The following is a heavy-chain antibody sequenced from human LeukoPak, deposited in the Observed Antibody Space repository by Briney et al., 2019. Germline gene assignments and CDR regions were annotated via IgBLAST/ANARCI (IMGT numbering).Heavy chain of an antibody. J-gene: IGHJ4*02. CDR1: GGSISSYH. D-gene: IGHD2-15*01. V-gene: IGHV4-59*01. CDR3: ARAKGYCSGNTCDSPFDS. CDR2: IYYSGST. Sequence: SETLSLTCTVSGGSISSYHWSWIRQPPGKGLEWVGNIYYSGSTNYNPSLKSRVTISVDTSKNQFSLKLSSMTAADTAVYYCARAKGYCSGNTCDSPFDSWGQGTLVTVSS.